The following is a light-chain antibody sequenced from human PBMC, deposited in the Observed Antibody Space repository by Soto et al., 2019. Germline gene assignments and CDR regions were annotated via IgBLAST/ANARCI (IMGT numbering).Light chain of an antibody. V-gene: IGKV3-20*01. CDR3: QQYGSSPLT. Sequence: ELVLTQSPCTLSFSPLERATLSCRASQTVNNNYLAWYQQIPGQAPRLLISGASGRATGTPDRFSGSASGTDFTLTISRLEPEDFAVYYCQQYGSSPLTFGGGTKVDIK. J-gene: IGKJ4*01. CDR1: QTVNNNY. CDR2: GAS.